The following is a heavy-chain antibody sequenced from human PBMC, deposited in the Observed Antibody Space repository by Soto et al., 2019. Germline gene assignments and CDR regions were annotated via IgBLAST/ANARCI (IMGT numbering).Heavy chain of an antibody. J-gene: IGHJ6*03. CDR1: GFTFSNAW. Sequence: PGGSLRLSCAASGFTFSNAWMSWVRQAPGKGLEWVGRIKSKTDGGTTDYAAPVKGRFTISRDDSKNTLNLQINSLKTKDTAVYYCTTGSLDFWSGYYPEVYMDVWGKGTTVTVSS. CDR2: IKSKTDGGTT. D-gene: IGHD3-3*01. CDR3: TTGSLDFWSGYYPEVYMDV. V-gene: IGHV3-15*01.